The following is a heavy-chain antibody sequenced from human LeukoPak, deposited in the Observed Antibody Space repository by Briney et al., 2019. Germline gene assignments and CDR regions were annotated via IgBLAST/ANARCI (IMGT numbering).Heavy chain of an antibody. J-gene: IGHJ6*02. CDR2: VNKDGSEK. CDR1: GFILSNHW. CDR3: ARNNDMDV. V-gene: IGHV3-7*03. D-gene: IGHD1/OR15-1a*01. Sequence: PGGSLRLSCAASGFILSNHWMTWVRQAPGKGPEWVANVNKDGSEKYYVDSVKGRFTISGDTAKNSLYLQMNNLRAEDTALYYCARNNDMDVWGQGTTVIVSS.